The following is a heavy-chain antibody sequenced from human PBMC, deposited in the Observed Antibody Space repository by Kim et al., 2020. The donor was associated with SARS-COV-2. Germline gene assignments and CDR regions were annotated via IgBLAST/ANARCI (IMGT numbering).Heavy chain of an antibody. CDR2: IYYSGST. CDR1: GGSISSSSYY. Sequence: SETLSLTCTVSGGSISSSSYYWGWIRQPPGKGLEWIGSIYYSGSTYYNPSLKSRVTISVDTSKNQFSLKLSSVTAADTAVYYCARDPFPYYDSSGYYAHDAFDIWGQGTMVTVSS. D-gene: IGHD3-22*01. CDR3: ARDPFPYYDSSGYYAHDAFDI. V-gene: IGHV4-39*07. J-gene: IGHJ3*02.